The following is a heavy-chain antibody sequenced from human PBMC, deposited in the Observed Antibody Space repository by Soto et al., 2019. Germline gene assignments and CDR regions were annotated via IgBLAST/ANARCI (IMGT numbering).Heavy chain of an antibody. J-gene: IGHJ4*02. Sequence: GGSLRLSCAASGFTFSSYEMNWVRQAPGKGLEWVPYISSSGSTIYYADSVKGRFTISRDNAKNSLYLQMNSLRAEDTAVYYCARDSHQLAFDYWGQGTLVTVSS. CDR3: ARDSHQLAFDY. D-gene: IGHD6-13*01. CDR2: ISSSGSTI. V-gene: IGHV3-48*03. CDR1: GFTFSSYE.